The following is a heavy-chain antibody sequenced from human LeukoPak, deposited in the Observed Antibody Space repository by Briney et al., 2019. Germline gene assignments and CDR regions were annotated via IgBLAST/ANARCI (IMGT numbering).Heavy chain of an antibody. V-gene: IGHV1-2*02. J-gene: IGHJ4*02. Sequence: ASVKVSCKASGYTFTGYYMHWVRQAPGQGLEWMGWINPNSGGTNYAQKFQGRVTMTRDTSISTAYMELSRLRSDDTAVYYCAREATLSPALGYCSGGSCPNDYWGQGTLVTVS. CDR1: GYTFTGYY. D-gene: IGHD2-15*01. CDR2: INPNSGGT. CDR3: AREATLSPALGYCSGGSCPNDY.